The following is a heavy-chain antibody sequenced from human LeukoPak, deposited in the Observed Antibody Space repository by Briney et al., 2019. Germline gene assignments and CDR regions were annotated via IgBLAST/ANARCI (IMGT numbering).Heavy chain of an antibody. CDR3: ARGVDL. CDR1: SGSLSGYY. Sequence: SETLSLTCGVSSGSLSGYYWRWLRQPPGGGLEWLGEITHSGSPNYNPSLKSRVTISGDTSKKQFSLNLKSVTAADTGVYYCARGVDLWGRGTPVTVPS. CDR2: ITHSGSP. J-gene: IGHJ2*01. V-gene: IGHV4-34*01.